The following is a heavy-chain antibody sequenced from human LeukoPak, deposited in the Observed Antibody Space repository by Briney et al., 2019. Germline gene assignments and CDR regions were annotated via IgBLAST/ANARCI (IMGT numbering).Heavy chain of an antibody. Sequence: GGSLRPSCAAAEFTFRDYAIHWVRQATGKGLEWVAVISYDGSNKYYADSVKGRFTISRDNSKNTLYLQMNSLRAEDTAVYYCAELGITMIGGVWGKGTTVTISS. CDR3: AELGITMIGGV. CDR2: ISYDGSNK. CDR1: EFTFRDYA. D-gene: IGHD3-10*02. V-gene: IGHV3-30*04. J-gene: IGHJ6*04.